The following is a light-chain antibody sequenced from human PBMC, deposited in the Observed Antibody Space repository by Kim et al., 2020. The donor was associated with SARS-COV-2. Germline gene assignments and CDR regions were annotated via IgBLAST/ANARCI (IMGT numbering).Light chain of an antibody. V-gene: IGLV2-14*04. CDR1: SNDIGSYDY. J-gene: IGLJ3*02. CDR2: DVS. Sequence: GQSITFSCTGTSNDIGSYDYVSWFQQHPGNAPKLMIYDVSHRPSGVSIRFSGSKSGNTASLTISGLQPDDEADYYCNSYTNSNTQVFGGGTQLTVL. CDR3: NSYTNSNTQV.